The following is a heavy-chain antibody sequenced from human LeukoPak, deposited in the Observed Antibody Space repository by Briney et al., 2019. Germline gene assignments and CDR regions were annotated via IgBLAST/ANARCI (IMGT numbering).Heavy chain of an antibody. CDR3: ARPYVDPSGYYYGMDV. V-gene: IGHV4-59*01. J-gene: IGHJ6*02. CDR2: IHYGGRT. CDR1: GDSISSTF. Sequence: SGTLSLSCAVSGDSISSTFWNWIRQPPGKGLEWIGYIHYGGRTNYNPSIRSRVTMSLDTSKNQFSLRLRSVTAADTAVYYCARPYVDPSGYYYGMDVWGQGTTVTVSS. D-gene: IGHD2-8*01.